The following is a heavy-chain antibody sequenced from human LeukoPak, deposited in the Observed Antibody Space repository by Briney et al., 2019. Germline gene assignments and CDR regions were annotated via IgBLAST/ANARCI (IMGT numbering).Heavy chain of an antibody. V-gene: IGHV3-48*01. CDR1: GFTFSDYS. D-gene: IGHD3-10*01. CDR2: ISSSSTV. Sequence: GGSLRLSCAGGFTFSDYSMNWIRQAPGKGLEWVSYISSSSTVYYTDAVKGRFTISRDNAKRSLYLQMNSLRAEDTAVYYCVGWGSDESWGQGTLVTVSS. J-gene: IGHJ5*02. CDR3: VGWGSDES.